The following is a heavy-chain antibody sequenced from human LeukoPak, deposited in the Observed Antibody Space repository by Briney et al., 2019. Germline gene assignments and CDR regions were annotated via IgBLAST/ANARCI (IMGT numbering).Heavy chain of an antibody. Sequence: GASVKVSCKASGGTFSSYAISWVRQAPGQGLEWMGWISAYNGNTNYAQKFQGRVTMTRDTSISTAYMELSRLRSDDTAVYYCARDRGIAVAGDFDYWGQGTLVTVSS. V-gene: IGHV1-18*01. CDR3: ARDRGIAVAGDFDY. CDR2: ISAYNGNT. CDR1: GGTFSSYA. D-gene: IGHD6-19*01. J-gene: IGHJ4*02.